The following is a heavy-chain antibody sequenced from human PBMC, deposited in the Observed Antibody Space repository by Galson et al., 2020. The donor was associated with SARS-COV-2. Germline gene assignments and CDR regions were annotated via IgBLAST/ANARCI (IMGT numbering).Heavy chain of an antibody. CDR2: IYPGDSDT. CDR3: ARRLGRDGYNYYFDY. CDR1: GYSFTSYW. Sequence: GESLKISCKGSGYSFTSYWIGWVRQMPGKGLEWMGIIYPGDSDTRYSPSFQGQVTISADKSISTAYLQWSSLKASDTAMYYCARRLGRDGYNYYFDYWGQGTLVTVSS. D-gene: IGHD5-12*01. V-gene: IGHV5-51*01. J-gene: IGHJ4*02.